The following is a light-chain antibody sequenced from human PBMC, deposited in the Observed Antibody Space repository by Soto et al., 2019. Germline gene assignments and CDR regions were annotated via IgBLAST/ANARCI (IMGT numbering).Light chain of an antibody. Sequence: EIVMTQSPATLSVSPGERATLSCRASQSISSNLAWYQQKNGQTPRLLIYGASTRAAGIPARFSGSGSGTDFTLTISSLQSEDFATYYCQQLTNFRFTFGQGTKLDIK. CDR3: QQLTNFRFT. CDR1: QSISSN. V-gene: IGKV3-15*01. J-gene: IGKJ2*01. CDR2: GAS.